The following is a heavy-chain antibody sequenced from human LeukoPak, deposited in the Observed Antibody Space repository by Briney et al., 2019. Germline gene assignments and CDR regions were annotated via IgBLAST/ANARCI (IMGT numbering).Heavy chain of an antibody. CDR3: VKGLGYYFDY. CDR1: GFTFSSYA. J-gene: IGHJ4*02. CDR2: ISYDGSNK. Sequence: PGGSLRLSCAASGFTFSSYAMHWVRQAPGKGREWVAVISYDGSNKYYADSVKGRFTISRDNSENTLYLQMNSLRAEDTAVYYCVKGLGYYFDYWGQGTLVTVSS. V-gene: IGHV3-30*04. D-gene: IGHD4-17*01.